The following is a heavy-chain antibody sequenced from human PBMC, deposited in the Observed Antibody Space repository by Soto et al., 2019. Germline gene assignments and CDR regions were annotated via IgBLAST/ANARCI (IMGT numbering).Heavy chain of an antibody. CDR3: ARDPDTIFGVVIPDDAFDI. J-gene: IGHJ3*02. CDR1: GFSFSSYG. D-gene: IGHD3-3*01. Sequence: QVQLVESGGGVVQPGRSLRLSCAASGFSFSSYGMHWVRQAPGKGLEWVAVIWYDGSNKYYADSVKGRFTISRDNSKNTLYLQMNSLRAEDTAVYYCARDPDTIFGVVIPDDAFDIWGQGTMVTVSS. CDR2: IWYDGSNK. V-gene: IGHV3-33*01.